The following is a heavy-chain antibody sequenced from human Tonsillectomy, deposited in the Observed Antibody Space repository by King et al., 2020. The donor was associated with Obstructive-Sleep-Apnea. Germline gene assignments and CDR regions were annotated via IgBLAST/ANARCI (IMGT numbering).Heavy chain of an antibody. CDR2: INPSGGTA. Sequence: VQLVESGAEVKKPGASVRVSCKTSGYPFTSYWMAWVRQAPGQGLEWRGVINPSGGTATYAQKFQARVTMTSDTPRTTVSMELSTLSSDDTAVYYCARAESRRLAYFDHWGQGTLVTVSS. CDR1: GYPFTSYW. D-gene: IGHD2-21*01. V-gene: IGHV1-46*01. J-gene: IGHJ4*02. CDR3: ARAESRRLAYFDH.